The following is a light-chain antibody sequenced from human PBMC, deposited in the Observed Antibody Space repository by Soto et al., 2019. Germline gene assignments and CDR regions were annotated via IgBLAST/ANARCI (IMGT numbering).Light chain of an antibody. Sequence: QSVLTQPASVSGSPGQSITISCTGTSSDVVCYIYASCYHPHPGKSPLLIIFDVSNRPSVLSNRFSGSKSGNTASLTISGLHPEDFVFYYSTSSTTYNISLLVFRTGTNVPVL. V-gene: IGLV2-14*03. CDR1: SSDVVCYIY. J-gene: IGLJ1*01. CDR2: DVS. CDR3: TSSTTYNISLLV.